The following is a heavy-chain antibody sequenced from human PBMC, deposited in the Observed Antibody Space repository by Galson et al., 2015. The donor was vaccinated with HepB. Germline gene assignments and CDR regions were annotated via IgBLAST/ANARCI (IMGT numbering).Heavy chain of an antibody. J-gene: IGHJ4*02. V-gene: IGHV3-23*01. CDR3: AKDRDCSSTSCPVDY. D-gene: IGHD2-2*01. CDR1: GFTFSNAW. Sequence: SLRLSCAASGFTFSNAWMSWVRQAPGKGLEWVSAISGSGGSTYYADSVKGRFTISRDNSKNTLYLQMNSLRAEDTAVYYCAKDRDCSSTSCPVDYWGQGTLVTVSS. CDR2: ISGSGGST.